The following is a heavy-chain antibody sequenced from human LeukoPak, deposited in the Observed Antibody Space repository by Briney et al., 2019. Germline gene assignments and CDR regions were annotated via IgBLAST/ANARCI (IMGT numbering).Heavy chain of an antibody. J-gene: IGHJ4*02. Sequence: GPVKVSCKASGGTFSSYAISWVRQAPGQGLEWMGWISTYSGNTNYAQKLQGRITMTIETSTSTAYMELRSLRSDDTAVYYCARGGSRVVTYGNFDYWGQGTLVTVSS. CDR2: ISTYSGNT. CDR3: ARGGSRVVTYGNFDY. V-gene: IGHV1-18*01. CDR1: GGTFSSYA. D-gene: IGHD2-21*02.